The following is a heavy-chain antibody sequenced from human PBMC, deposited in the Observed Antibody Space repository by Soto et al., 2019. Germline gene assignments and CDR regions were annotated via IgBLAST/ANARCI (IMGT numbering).Heavy chain of an antibody. J-gene: IGHJ4*02. Sequence: PWGSLRLSCAPSGFTFSIYAMSWVRQAPGKGLDWVSGISATAASTYYADSVKGRVTISADNSINTAYLHLLNLKASDTAIYYCKKGATSPFDSWGQGTRVTVSS. V-gene: IGHV3-23*01. CDR3: KKGATSPFDS. CDR1: GFTFSIYA. CDR2: ISATAAST. D-gene: IGHD3-16*01.